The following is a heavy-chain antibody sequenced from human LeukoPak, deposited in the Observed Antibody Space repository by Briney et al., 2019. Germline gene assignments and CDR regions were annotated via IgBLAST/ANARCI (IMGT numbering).Heavy chain of an antibody. J-gene: IGHJ4*02. CDR2: IYYSGST. D-gene: IGHD3-22*01. V-gene: IGHV4-39*01. Sequence: SETLSLTCTVSGGSISSSSYYWGWIRQPPGKGLEWIGSIYYSGSTYYNPSLKSRVTISVDTSKNQFSLKLSSVTAADTAVYYCARRLRYDSSGYYPTRIDYWGQGTLVTVSS. CDR1: GGSISSSSYY. CDR3: ARRLRYDSSGYYPTRIDY.